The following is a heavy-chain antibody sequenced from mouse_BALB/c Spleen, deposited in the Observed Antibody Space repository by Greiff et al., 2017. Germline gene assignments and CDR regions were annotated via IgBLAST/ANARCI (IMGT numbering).Heavy chain of an antibody. V-gene: IGHV1-69*02. Sequence: QVQLQQSGAELVKPGASVKLSCKASGYTFTSYWMHWVKQTPGQGLEWIGEIGPTDSYTNYTQKFKGKATITVDKSSSTAYMQLSSLTSEDSAVYYCARDGAAYAMDYWGQGTSVTVSS. J-gene: IGHJ4*01. CDR3: ARDGAAYAMDY. CDR1: GYTFTSYW. CDR2: IGPTDSYT. D-gene: IGHD1-2*01.